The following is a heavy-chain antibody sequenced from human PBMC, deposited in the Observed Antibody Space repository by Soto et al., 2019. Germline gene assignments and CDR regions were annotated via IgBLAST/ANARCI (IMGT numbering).Heavy chain of an antibody. D-gene: IGHD3-16*01. CDR2: ISGSGGST. J-gene: IGHJ6*03. CDR1: GFTFSSYA. Sequence: GGSLRLSCAASGFTFSSYAMSWVRQAPGKGLEWVSAISGSGGSTYYADPVKGRFTISRDNSKNTLYLQMNSLRAEDTAVYYCAKFFFLGLGELPPGHYYYYYMDVWGKGTTVTVSS. CDR3: AKFFFLGLGELPPGHYYYYYMDV. V-gene: IGHV3-23*01.